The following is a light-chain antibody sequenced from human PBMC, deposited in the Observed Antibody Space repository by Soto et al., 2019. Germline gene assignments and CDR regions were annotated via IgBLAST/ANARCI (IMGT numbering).Light chain of an antibody. J-gene: IGKJ2*01. V-gene: IGKV1-39*01. Sequence: DIQMTQSPSSLSASVGDRVTITCRASQSISSYLNWYQQKPVKAPKLLIYAASSLQSGVPSRFNGSGSGTDFTLTISSLQPEDFATYYCQQSYSTPPTFGQGTKLEIK. CDR2: AAS. CDR1: QSISSY. CDR3: QQSYSTPPT.